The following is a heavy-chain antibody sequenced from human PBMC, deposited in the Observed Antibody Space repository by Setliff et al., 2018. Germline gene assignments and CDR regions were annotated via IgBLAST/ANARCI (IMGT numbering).Heavy chain of an antibody. Sequence: PGGSLRLSCAASGFTFSTYRMHWVRQAPGKGLEWVAVIWDDGGNKYHADSVKGRFTISRDNSKNTLYLQMNSLRPEDTAIYYCARGFGYAAWYYLDYWGQGTLVTVSS. CDR3: ARGFGYAAWYYLDY. CDR1: GFTFSTYR. J-gene: IGHJ4*02. V-gene: IGHV3-33*08. CDR2: IWDDGGNK. D-gene: IGHD2-2*03.